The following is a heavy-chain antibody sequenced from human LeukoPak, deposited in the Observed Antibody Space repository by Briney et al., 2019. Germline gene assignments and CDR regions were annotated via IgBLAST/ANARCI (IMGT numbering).Heavy chain of an antibody. D-gene: IGHD1-14*01. Sequence: GGSLRLSCAASGFTVSTNYMTWVRQAPGKGLEWVSLIYTGNSTYYADSVKGRFTISRDNSKNTLYLEMNSLSPDDTAVYYCARGVEPLAANTLAYWGQGTLVTVSS. J-gene: IGHJ4*02. CDR3: ARGVEPLAANTLAY. CDR2: IYTGNST. CDR1: GFTVSTNY. V-gene: IGHV3-53*01.